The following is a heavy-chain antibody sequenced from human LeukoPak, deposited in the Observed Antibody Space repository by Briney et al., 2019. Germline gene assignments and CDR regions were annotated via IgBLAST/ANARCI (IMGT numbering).Heavy chain of an antibody. CDR2: INTNTGNP. Sequence: EASVKVSCKASGYTFTSYGISWVRQAPGQGLEWMGWINTNTGNPTYAQGFTGRFVFSLDTSVSTAYLQISSLKAEDTAVYYCARDATAAAPYNWFDPWGQGTLVTVSS. CDR1: GYTFTSYG. V-gene: IGHV7-4-1*02. CDR3: ARDATAAAPYNWFDP. J-gene: IGHJ5*02. D-gene: IGHD6-13*01.